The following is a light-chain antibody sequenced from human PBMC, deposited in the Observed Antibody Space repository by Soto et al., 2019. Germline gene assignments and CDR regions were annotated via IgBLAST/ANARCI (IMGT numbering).Light chain of an antibody. CDR3: QQYHIYPLT. J-gene: IGKJ4*01. CDR1: QSISSW. CDR2: KAS. V-gene: IGKV1-5*03. Sequence: DIQMTQSPSTLSASVGDRVTITCRASQSISSWLAWYQQKPGKGPNLLIYKASTLEGGVPSRFSGSGSGTEFTLAIASLQPDDFATYYCQQYHIYPLTFGGGTKVEIK.